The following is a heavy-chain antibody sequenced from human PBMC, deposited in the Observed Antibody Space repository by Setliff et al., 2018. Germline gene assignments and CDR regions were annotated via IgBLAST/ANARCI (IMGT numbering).Heavy chain of an antibody. CDR2: ISHSGST. CDR1: GGSFSTYY. CDR3: AREVAGTYHYFDP. J-gene: IGHJ5*02. D-gene: IGHD6-19*01. Sequence: TLSLTCAVYGGSFSTYYWSWIRQPPGKGLEWIGEISHSGSTNYNPSLKSRVTLSLDTSKNQFSLKLNSVTAADTALYFCAREVAGTYHYFDPWGQGTLVTVSS. V-gene: IGHV4-34*09.